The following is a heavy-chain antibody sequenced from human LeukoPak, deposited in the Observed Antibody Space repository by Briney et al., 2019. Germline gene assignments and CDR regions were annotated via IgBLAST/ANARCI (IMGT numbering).Heavy chain of an antibody. CDR1: GVTLSNHW. CDR2: VNRDGSET. J-gene: IGHJ6*02. V-gene: IGHV3-7*03. CDR3: ARNNGMDV. Sequence: GGSLRLSCAASGVTLSNHWMTWVRQVPGRGPEWVANVNRDGSETYYLDSVKGRFTISKDNAKNSLYLQVNSLRAEDTALYHCARNNGMDVWGQGTTVIVSS.